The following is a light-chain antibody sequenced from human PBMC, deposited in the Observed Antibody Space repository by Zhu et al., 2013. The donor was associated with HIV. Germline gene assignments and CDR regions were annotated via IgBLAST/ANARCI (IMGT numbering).Light chain of an antibody. Sequence: DIQMTQSPSTLSASVGDRVTITCRASQSISSWLAWYQQKPGKAPKLLIYKASSLESGVPSRFSGSGSGTEFTLTISSLQPDDFATYYCQHYDGNSGTFGQGTKVEIK. V-gene: IGKV1-5*03. CDR3: QHYDGNSGT. J-gene: IGKJ1*01. CDR1: QSISSW. CDR2: KAS.